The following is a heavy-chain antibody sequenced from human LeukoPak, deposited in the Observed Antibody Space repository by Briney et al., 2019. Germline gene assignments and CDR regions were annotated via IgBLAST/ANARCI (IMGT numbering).Heavy chain of an antibody. CDR2: ISYDGSNK. V-gene: IGHV3-30-3*01. CDR1: GFTFSSYA. J-gene: IGHJ3*02. Sequence: GGSLRLSCAASGFTFSSYAMHWVRQAPGKGLEWVAVISYDGSNKYYADSVKGRFTISRDNSKNTLYLQMNSLRAEDTAVYYCARDRLRWELLDAFDIWGQGTMVTVSS. CDR3: ARDRLRWELLDAFDI. D-gene: IGHD4-23*01.